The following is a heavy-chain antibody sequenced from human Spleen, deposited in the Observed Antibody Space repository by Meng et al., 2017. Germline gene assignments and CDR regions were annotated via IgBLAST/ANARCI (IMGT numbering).Heavy chain of an antibody. CDR2: ISSSSSYI. J-gene: IGHJ6*01. Sequence: GGSLRLSCAASGFTFSSYSMNWVRQAPGKGLEWVSSISSSSSYIYYADSVKGRFTISRDNAKNSLYLQMNSLRAEDTAVYYCARAQHGAPYYYYYGMDVWGQGNTV. CDR1: GFTFSSYS. D-gene: IGHD1-1*01. V-gene: IGHV3-21*01. CDR3: ARAQHGAPYYYYYGMDV.